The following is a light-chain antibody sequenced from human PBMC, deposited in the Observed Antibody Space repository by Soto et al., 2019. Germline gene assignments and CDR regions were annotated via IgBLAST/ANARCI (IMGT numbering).Light chain of an antibody. Sequence: EIVMTQSPATLSLSPGEGATLSCRASQSVSSNLAWYQQIPGQSPRLLIYGASTRATGIPARFSGSGSGTEFTLTISSLQSEDFAVYYCQQYNDWPPYTFGQGTKLEIK. CDR1: QSVSSN. CDR2: GAS. CDR3: QQYNDWPPYT. V-gene: IGKV3-15*01. J-gene: IGKJ2*01.